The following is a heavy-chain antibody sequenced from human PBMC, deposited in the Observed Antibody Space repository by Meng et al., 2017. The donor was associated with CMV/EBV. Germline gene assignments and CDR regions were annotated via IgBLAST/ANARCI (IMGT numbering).Heavy chain of an antibody. V-gene: IGHV1-18*01. CDR3: ARDLGTYDFWGGYLPNFDY. CDR1: GYTFTSYG. CDR2: ISAYNGNT. D-gene: IGHD3-3*01. J-gene: IGHJ4*02. Sequence: ASVKVSCKASGYTFTSYGISWVRQAPGQGLEWMGWISAYNGNTNYAQKLQGRVTMTTDTSTSTAYMELRSLRSDDTAVYYCARDLGTYDFWGGYLPNFDYWGQGTLVTVSS.